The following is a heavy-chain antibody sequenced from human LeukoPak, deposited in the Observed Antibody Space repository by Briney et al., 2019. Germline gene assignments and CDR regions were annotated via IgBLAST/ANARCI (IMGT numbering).Heavy chain of an antibody. CDR3: AKNRRLSPSLDY. CDR1: GYTFTGYY. J-gene: IGHJ4*02. D-gene: IGHD2/OR15-2a*01. V-gene: IGHV1-2*02. CDR2: INPNSGGT. Sequence: ASVKVSCKASGYTFTGYYMHWVRQAPGQGLEWMGWINPNSGGTNYVQKFQGRVTMTRDTSISTAYMELSRLRSDDTAGYYCAKNRRLSPSLDYWGQETLVTVSS.